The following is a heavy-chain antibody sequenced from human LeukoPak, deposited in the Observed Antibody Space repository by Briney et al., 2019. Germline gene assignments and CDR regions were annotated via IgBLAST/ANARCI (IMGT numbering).Heavy chain of an antibody. D-gene: IGHD3-10*01. Sequence: ASVKVSCKAFGGTFSSYAISWVRQAPGQGLEWMGGIIPIFGTANYAQKFQGRVTITADESTSTAYMELSSLRSEDTAVYYCARVISGSSTTDYYYYYGMDVWGQGTTVTVSS. J-gene: IGHJ6*02. CDR1: GGTFSSYA. CDR2: IIPIFGTA. V-gene: IGHV1-69*13. CDR3: ARVISGSSTTDYYYYYGMDV.